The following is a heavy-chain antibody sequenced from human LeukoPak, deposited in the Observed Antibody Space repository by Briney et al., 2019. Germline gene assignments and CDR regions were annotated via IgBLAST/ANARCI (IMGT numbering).Heavy chain of an antibody. Sequence: ASVKLSCKASGYTFTNYYVHWVRQAPGQGLEWLGLINPNGISTNYAQKFQGRVTMTRDTSISTAYMELSRLRSDDTAVYYCASDQYYYDSSGYYYEVRSPVYWGQGTLVTVSS. D-gene: IGHD3-22*01. V-gene: IGHV1-2*02. CDR3: ASDQYYYDSSGYYYEVRSPVY. J-gene: IGHJ4*02. CDR1: GYTFTNYY. CDR2: INPNGIST.